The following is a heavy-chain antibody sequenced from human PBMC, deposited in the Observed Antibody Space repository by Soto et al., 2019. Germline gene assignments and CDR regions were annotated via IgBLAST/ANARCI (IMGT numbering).Heavy chain of an antibody. Sequence: EVQVVESGGGLVQPGGSLRLSCAASGFNVSRNYMAWVRLAPGRGLEWVSFIYNDGRTADADSVKGRFIISKDHSKNTLSLQMNSLRVEDTAVYYCARSTAIAMGDSFDIWGRGTAVIVSS. V-gene: IGHV3-66*01. D-gene: IGHD2-2*02. J-gene: IGHJ3*02. CDR1: GFNVSRNY. CDR3: ARSTAIAMGDSFDI. CDR2: IYNDGRT.